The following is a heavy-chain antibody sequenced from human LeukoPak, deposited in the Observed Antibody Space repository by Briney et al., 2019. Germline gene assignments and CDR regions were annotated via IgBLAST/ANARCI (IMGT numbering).Heavy chain of an antibody. J-gene: IGHJ4*02. D-gene: IGHD3-10*01. Sequence: PSQSLSLTCTVAGASISSYCWSWVRQPPGKGLEWIGYIYYSGSTNYNPSLKSRVTISVDTSKNQFSLKLSSVTAADTAVYYCAGDYGSGSYQGWGQGTLVTVSS. CDR1: GASISSYC. CDR3: AGDYGSGSYQG. CDR2: IYYSGST. V-gene: IGHV4-59*12.